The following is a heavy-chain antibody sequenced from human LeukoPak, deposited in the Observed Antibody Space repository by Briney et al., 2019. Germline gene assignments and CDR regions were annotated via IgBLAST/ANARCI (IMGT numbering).Heavy chain of an antibody. D-gene: IGHD5-18*01. Sequence: GRSLRLSCAASGFTFSSYAMHWVRQAPGKGLEWVAVISYDGSNKYYADSVKGRFTISRDNSKNTLYLQMNSLRAEDTAVYYCARERGYSYGLDYWGQGTVVTVSS. CDR2: ISYDGSNK. J-gene: IGHJ4*02. V-gene: IGHV3-30-3*01. CDR1: GFTFSSYA. CDR3: ARERGYSYGLDY.